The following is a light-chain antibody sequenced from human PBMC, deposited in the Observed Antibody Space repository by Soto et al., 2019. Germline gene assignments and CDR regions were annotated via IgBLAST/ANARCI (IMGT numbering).Light chain of an antibody. J-gene: IGKJ1*01. V-gene: IGKV3-15*01. Sequence: EIVMTQSPATLSVSPGERATLSCRASQSVSNNLAWYQQKPGQAPRLLIYAASTRATGIPVRFSGSGSGTEFTLTISSLQSEDFAVYYCQQYNNWPVFGQGTKVDIK. CDR1: QSVSNN. CDR2: AAS. CDR3: QQYNNWPV.